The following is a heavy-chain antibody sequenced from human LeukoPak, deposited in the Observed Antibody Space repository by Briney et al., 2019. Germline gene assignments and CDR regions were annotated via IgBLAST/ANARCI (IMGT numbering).Heavy chain of an antibody. D-gene: IGHD4-17*01. CDR1: GFTFSGSA. V-gene: IGHV3-73*01. CDR3: TRLGDRAYGDDYYYYGMDV. Sequence: PGGSLRLSCAASGFTFSGSAMHWVRQASGKGLEWVGCIRSKVNSYATAYAASVKGRFTISRDDSKNTASLQMNSLKTEDTAVYYCTRLGDRAYGDDYYYYGMDVWGQGTTVTVPS. J-gene: IGHJ6*02. CDR2: IRSKVNSYAT.